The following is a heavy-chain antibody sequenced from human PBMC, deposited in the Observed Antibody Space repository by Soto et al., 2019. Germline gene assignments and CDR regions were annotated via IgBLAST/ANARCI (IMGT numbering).Heavy chain of an antibody. V-gene: IGHV3-21*01. CDR3: ARGGIAARPSTFDY. J-gene: IGHJ4*02. Sequence: EVQLVESGGGLVKPGGSLRLSCAASGFTFISYSMNWVRQAPGQGLEWVSSISSSSSYIYYADSVKGRFTISRDNAKNSLYLQMNSLRAEDTAVYYCARGGIAARPSTFDYWGQGTLVTVSS. CDR2: ISSSSSYI. D-gene: IGHD6-6*01. CDR1: GFTFISYS.